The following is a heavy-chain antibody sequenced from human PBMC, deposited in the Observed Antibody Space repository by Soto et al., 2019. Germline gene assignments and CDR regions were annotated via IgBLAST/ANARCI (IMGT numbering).Heavy chain of an antibody. CDR1: GGSISSSSYY. D-gene: IGHD3-10*01. CDR3: ATLWGQD. Sequence: QLQLQESGPGLVKPSETLSLTCTVSGGSISSSSYYWGWIRQPPGKGLEWIGSIYYSGSTYYNPSLKRRVTIAVDTSKTQFSLTLSSVTAADTAVYYCATLWGQDWGQGTLVTVSS. J-gene: IGHJ4*02. V-gene: IGHV4-39*01. CDR2: IYYSGST.